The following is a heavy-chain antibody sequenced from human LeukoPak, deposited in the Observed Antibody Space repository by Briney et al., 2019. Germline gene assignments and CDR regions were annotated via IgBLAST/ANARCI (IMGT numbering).Heavy chain of an antibody. Sequence: RSLRLSCAASGFTFSSYSMTWVRQAPGKGLEWVSSISTSSSYIYYADSVKGRFTISRDNAKKSVYLQMNSLRAEDTAVYYCARDHDGVVGATGGVEYWGQGTLVTVSS. V-gene: IGHV3-21*01. CDR1: GFTFSSYS. D-gene: IGHD1-26*01. CDR3: ARDHDGVVGATGGVEY. J-gene: IGHJ4*02. CDR2: ISTSSSYI.